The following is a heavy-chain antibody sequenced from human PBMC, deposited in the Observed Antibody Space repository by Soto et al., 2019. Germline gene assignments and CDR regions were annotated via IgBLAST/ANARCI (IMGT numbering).Heavy chain of an antibody. Sequence: GGSLRLSCAASGFPLSSYAMHRVRPAPGQGLEWVAVISYDGSNKYYADSVKGRFTISRDNSKNTLYLQMNSLRAEDTAVYYCAREREWLEGEYYYYGMDVWGQGTTVTVSS. V-gene: IGHV3-30-3*01. CDR1: GFPLSSYA. D-gene: IGHD5-12*01. CDR3: AREREWLEGEYYYYGMDV. CDR2: ISYDGSNK. J-gene: IGHJ6*02.